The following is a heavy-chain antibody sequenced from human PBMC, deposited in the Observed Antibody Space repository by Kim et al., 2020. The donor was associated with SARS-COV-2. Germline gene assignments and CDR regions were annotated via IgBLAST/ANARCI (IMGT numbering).Heavy chain of an antibody. CDR3: TTAQLRYFDWLFQGAFDI. CDR2: IKSKTDGGTT. CDR1: GFTFSNAW. V-gene: IGHV3-15*01. Sequence: GGSLRLSCAASGFTFSNAWMSWVRQAPGKGLEWVGRIKSKTDGGTTDYAAPVKGRFTISRDDSKNTLYLQMNSLKTEDTAVYYCTTAQLRYFDWLFQGAFDIWGQGTMVTVSS. J-gene: IGHJ3*02. D-gene: IGHD3-9*01.